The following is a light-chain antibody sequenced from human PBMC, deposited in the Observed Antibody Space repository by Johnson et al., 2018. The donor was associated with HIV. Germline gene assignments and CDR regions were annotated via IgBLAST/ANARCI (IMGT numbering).Light chain of an antibody. CDR1: SSNIGNNY. CDR2: DNN. Sequence: QSVLTQPPSVSAAPGQKVTISCSGSSSNIGNNYVSWYQQLPGTAPKLLIYDNNKRPSGIPDRFSGSKSGTSATRGITGLQTGAEADYYCGTWDSSLSAGVFGTGTKVTVL. J-gene: IGLJ1*01. CDR3: GTWDSSLSAGV. V-gene: IGLV1-51*01.